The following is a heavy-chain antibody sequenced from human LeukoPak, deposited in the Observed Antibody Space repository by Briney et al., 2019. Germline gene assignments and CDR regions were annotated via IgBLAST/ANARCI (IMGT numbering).Heavy chain of an antibody. CDR3: TRLGSEIAVAGTVCD. V-gene: IGHV3-73*01. CDR1: GFTFSGSA. D-gene: IGHD6-19*01. CDR2: IRSKANSYAT. Sequence: GGSLRLSCAASGFTFSGSAMHWVRQASGKGLEWVGRIRSKANSYATAYAASVKGRFTISRGDSKNTAYLQMNSLKTEDTAVYYCTRLGSEIAVAGTVCDWGQGTLVTVSS. J-gene: IGHJ4*02.